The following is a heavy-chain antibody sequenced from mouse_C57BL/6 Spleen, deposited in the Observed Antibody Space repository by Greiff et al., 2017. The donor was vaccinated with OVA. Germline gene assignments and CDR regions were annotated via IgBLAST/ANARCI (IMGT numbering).Heavy chain of an antibody. CDR1: GFSLTSYG. J-gene: IGHJ4*01. V-gene: IGHV2-2*01. D-gene: IGHD1-1*01. Sequence: VKLVESGPGLVQPSQSLSITCTVSGFSLTSYGVHWVRQSPGKGLEWLGVIWSGGSTDYNAAFISRLSISKDNSKSQVFFKMNSLQADDTAIYYCARSAVVAHYYAMDYWGQGTSVTVSS. CDR2: IWSGGST. CDR3: ARSAVVAHYYAMDY.